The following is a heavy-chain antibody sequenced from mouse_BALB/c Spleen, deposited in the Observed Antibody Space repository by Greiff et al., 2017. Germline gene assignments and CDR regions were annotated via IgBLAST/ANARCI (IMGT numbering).Heavy chain of an antibody. CDR1: GFTFSSYA. J-gene: IGHJ3*01. CDR3: ARGGSVFAY. Sequence: EVQRVESGGGLVKPGGSLKLSCAASGFTFSSYAMSWVRQSPEKRLEWVAEISSGGSYTYYPDTVTGRFTISRDNAKNTLYLEMSSLRSEDTAMYYCARGGSVFAYWGQGTLVTVSA. V-gene: IGHV5-9-4*01. CDR2: ISSGGSYT.